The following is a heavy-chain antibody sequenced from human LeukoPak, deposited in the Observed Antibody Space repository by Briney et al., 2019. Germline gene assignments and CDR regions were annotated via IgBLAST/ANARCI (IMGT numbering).Heavy chain of an antibody. J-gene: IGHJ4*02. CDR3: TTHTTTMGNFDY. CDR1: GFIFRSHW. CDR2: INSYGSST. Sequence: GGSLRLSRAASGFIFRSHWMHWVRQAPGKGLVWVSRINSYGSSTLYVDSVKGRFTISRDNAKNTLYLQMNSLRAEDTAVYYCTTHTTTMGNFDYWGQGTLVTVSS. D-gene: IGHD4-23*01. V-gene: IGHV3-74*01.